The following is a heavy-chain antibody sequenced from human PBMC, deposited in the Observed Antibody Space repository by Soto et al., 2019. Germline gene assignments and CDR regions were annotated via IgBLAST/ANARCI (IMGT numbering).Heavy chain of an antibody. V-gene: IGHV4-59*01. CDR1: GGSISSYY. J-gene: IGHJ5*02. D-gene: IGHD3-22*01. Sequence: SETLSLTCTVSGGSISSYYWSWIRQPPGKGLEWIGYIYYSGSTNYNPPLKSRVTISVDTSKNQFSLKLSSVTAADTAVYYCARDQKYYDSSGYYPHNWFDPWGQGTLVTVSS. CDR3: ARDQKYYDSSGYYPHNWFDP. CDR2: IYYSGST.